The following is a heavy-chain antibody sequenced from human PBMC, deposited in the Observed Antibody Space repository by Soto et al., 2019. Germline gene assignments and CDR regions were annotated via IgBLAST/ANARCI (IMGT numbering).Heavy chain of an antibody. J-gene: IGHJ4*02. Sequence: QLQLQESGPGLVKPSETLSLTCSVSGGSISGSHYSWGWVRQRPGMGLEWIGNIFYSGRTSYNPSLLSRVTVSVDTSRNQFSLGLTSMTAADTDVYYCATYLNWGQGTLVTVSS. CDR3: ATYLN. D-gene: IGHD3-16*01. CDR2: IFYSGRT. CDR1: GGSISGSHYS. V-gene: IGHV4-39*01.